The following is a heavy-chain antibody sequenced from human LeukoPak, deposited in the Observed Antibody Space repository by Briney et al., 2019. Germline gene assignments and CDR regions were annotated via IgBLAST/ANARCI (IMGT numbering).Heavy chain of an antibody. J-gene: IGHJ4*02. CDR1: GGSISSGSYY. CDR2: IHTSGST. V-gene: IGHV4-61*02. Sequence: SETLSLTCAVSGGSISSGSYYWTWIRQPAGKGLEWIGRIHTSGSTDYNPSLNSRVTISLDTSKNQFSLTLNSVTAADTAVYYCARHANYGDFHIDYWGQGTLVTVSS. D-gene: IGHD4-17*01. CDR3: ARHANYGDFHIDY.